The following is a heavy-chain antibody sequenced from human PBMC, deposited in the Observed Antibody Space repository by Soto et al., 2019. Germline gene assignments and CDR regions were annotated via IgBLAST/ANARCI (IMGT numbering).Heavy chain of an antibody. CDR3: GRPDCSNGLCYHFYDF. CDR2: VNPGDSET. Sequence: GESLKIYFKGSDYTFAAYSVCWVRQLLGKGPECMGIVNPGDSETRYSPSFQGQVIISADKSINTAYLQWSSLKASDTAMYYCGRPDCSNGLCYHFYDFWGQLTMVAV. CDR1: DYTFAAYS. V-gene: IGHV5-51*01. J-gene: IGHJ3*01. D-gene: IGHD4-4*01.